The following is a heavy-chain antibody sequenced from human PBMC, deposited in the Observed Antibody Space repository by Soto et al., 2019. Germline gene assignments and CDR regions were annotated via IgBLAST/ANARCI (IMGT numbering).Heavy chain of an antibody. Sequence: GGSLRLSCAASGFTFSSYWMHWFRQAPGKGLVWVSRINSGGGTTTYADSVKGRFTISRDNAKNTLYLQMNGLRAEDTAVYYCARWFTYGNFDYFDYWGQGSQVTVSS. CDR2: INSGGGTT. D-gene: IGHD3-10*01. J-gene: IGHJ4*02. V-gene: IGHV3-74*01. CDR3: ARWFTYGNFDYFDY. CDR1: GFTFSSYW.